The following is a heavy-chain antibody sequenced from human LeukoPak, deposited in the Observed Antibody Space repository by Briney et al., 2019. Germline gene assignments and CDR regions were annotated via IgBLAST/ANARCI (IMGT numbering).Heavy chain of an antibody. CDR2: IKSKTDGGTT. D-gene: IGHD3-3*01. CDR1: GFTFSNAW. Sequence: GGSLRLSCAASGFTFSNAWMSWVRQAPGKGLEWVGRIKSKTDGGTTDYAAPVKGRFTISRDDSKNTLYLQMNRLKTEDTAVYYCTTDKWEYYDFWSGLDSYYYYMDVWGKGTTVTVSS. J-gene: IGHJ6*03. V-gene: IGHV3-15*01. CDR3: TTDKWEYYDFWSGLDSYYYYMDV.